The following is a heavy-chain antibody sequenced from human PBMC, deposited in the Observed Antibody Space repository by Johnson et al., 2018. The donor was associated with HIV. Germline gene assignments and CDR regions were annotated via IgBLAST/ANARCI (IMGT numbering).Heavy chain of an antibody. CDR1: GFTFSRYA. CDR2: IYYDGTNK. J-gene: IGHJ3*02. D-gene: IGHD4-23*01. V-gene: IGHV3-33*06. Sequence: QVPLVESRGGVVQPGRSLRLSCAASGFTFSRYAMHWVRQAPGKGLEWVAIIYYDGTNKYYADSVKGRFTISRDNSKNTLSLQMISLRAEDTAMYYCAKARSLLDYGGFDAFDIWGQGTLVIVSS. CDR3: AKARSLLDYGGFDAFDI.